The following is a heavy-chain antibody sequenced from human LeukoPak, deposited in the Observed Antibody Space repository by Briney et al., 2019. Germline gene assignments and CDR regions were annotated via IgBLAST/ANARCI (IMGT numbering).Heavy chain of an antibody. CDR1: GFTFSNYW. CDR2: IWYDGSNK. D-gene: IGHD3-10*01. Sequence: PGGSLRLSCAASGFTFSNYWMIWVRQAPGKGLEWVAVIWYDGSNKYYADSVKGRFTISRDNSKNTLYLQMNSLRAEDTAVYYCARDLVQVVRGVPRPYGMDVWGQGTTVTVSS. V-gene: IGHV3-33*08. J-gene: IGHJ6*02. CDR3: ARDLVQVVRGVPRPYGMDV.